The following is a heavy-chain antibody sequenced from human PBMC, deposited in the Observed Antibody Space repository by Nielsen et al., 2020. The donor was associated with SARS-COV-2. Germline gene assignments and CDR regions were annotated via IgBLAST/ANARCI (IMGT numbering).Heavy chain of an antibody. J-gene: IGHJ3*02. CDR3: ARARNI. CDR2: IPSDGHGS. V-gene: IGHV3-30*03. CDR1: GFTFSFSA. Sequence: GESLKISCAASGFTFSFSAMHWVRQAPGKGLEWLGLIPSDGHGSHYAESVRGRFIISRDNSKNSLYLQMNSLRAEDTAVYYCARARNIWGQGTMVTVSS.